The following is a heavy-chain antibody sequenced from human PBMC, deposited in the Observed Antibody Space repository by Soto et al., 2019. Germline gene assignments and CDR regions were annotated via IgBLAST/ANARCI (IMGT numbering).Heavy chain of an antibody. J-gene: IGHJ4*02. CDR1: GGSISSSNW. D-gene: IGHD3-16*02. V-gene: IGHV4-4*02. Sequence: PSETLSLTCAVSGGSISSSNWWSWVRQPPGKGLEWIGEINHSGITNYNPSLKSRVTISVDTSKSQFSLKLSSVTAADTAVYYCARGNYGHLWGSFRLSDYFDYWAQGTLVTVSS. CDR2: INHSGIT. CDR3: ARGNYGHLWGSFRLSDYFDY.